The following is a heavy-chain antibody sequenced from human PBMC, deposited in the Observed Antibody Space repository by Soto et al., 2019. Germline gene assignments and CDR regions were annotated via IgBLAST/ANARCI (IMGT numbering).Heavy chain of an antibody. CDR3: AKPIRGYYDSSGYSNYYGLDV. CDR1: GFTFSSYA. Sequence: GGSLRLSCAASGFTFSSYAMSWVRQAPGKGLEWVSAISGSGGNTYYADSVKGRFTISRDNSKNTLYLQMNSLRAEDTAVYYCAKPIRGYYDSSGYSNYYGLDVRGQGTTVTVSS. V-gene: IGHV3-23*01. CDR2: ISGSGGNT. J-gene: IGHJ6*02. D-gene: IGHD3-22*01.